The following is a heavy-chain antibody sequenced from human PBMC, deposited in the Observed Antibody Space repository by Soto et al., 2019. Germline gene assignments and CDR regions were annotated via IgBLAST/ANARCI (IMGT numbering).Heavy chain of an antibody. CDR3: ARVGHFDWLHNRQYYYGMDV. CDR2: ISYDGSNK. Sequence: GGSLRLSCAASGFTFSSYAMHWVRQAPGKGLEWVAVISYDGSNKYYADSVKGRFTISRDNSKNTLYLQMNSLRAEDTAVYYCARVGHFDWLHNRQYYYGMDVWGQGTTVTVSS. J-gene: IGHJ6*02. V-gene: IGHV3-30-3*01. D-gene: IGHD3-9*01. CDR1: GFTFSSYA.